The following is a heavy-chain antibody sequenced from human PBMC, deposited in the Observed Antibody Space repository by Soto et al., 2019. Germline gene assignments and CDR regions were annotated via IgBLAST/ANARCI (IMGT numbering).Heavy chain of an antibody. J-gene: IGHJ6*02. Sequence: GGSLRLSCAASGFTFSSYGMHWVRQAPGKGLEWVAVISYDGSNKYYADSVKGRFTISRDNSKNTLYLQMNSLRAEDTAVYYCAKDKLYGSDQPEVGPYYYYYGMDVWGQGTTVTVSS. V-gene: IGHV3-30*18. CDR3: AKDKLYGSDQPEVGPYYYYYGMDV. CDR1: GFTFSSYG. CDR2: ISYDGSNK. D-gene: IGHD3-10*01.